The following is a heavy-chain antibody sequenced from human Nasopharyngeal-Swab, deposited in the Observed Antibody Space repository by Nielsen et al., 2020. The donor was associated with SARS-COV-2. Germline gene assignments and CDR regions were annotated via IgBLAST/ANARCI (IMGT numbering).Heavy chain of an antibody. J-gene: IGHJ3*02. CDR2: IFYSGST. CDR1: GGSISSYY. CDR3: ARLLSGTKPPHDAFDI. D-gene: IGHD1-26*01. V-gene: IGHV4-59*08. Sequence: SETLSLTYTVSGGSISSYYWSWIRQPPGKGLEWIGHIFYSGSTNYNPSLKSRVTISIDTSRNQFSLKLSSVTAADTAVYYCARLLSGTKPPHDAFDIWGQGTMVTVSS.